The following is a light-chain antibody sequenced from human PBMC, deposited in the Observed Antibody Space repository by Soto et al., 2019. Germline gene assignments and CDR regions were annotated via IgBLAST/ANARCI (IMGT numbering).Light chain of an antibody. CDR2: SNN. Sequence: QSVLTQPPSASGTPGQRVTISCSGSSSNIGSNYVYWYQQVPGTAPKLLMYSNNQRPSGVPDRFSGSKSGTSASLAISGLRSEDEADYYCSAWDGSLSGVVLGGGTQLTVL. J-gene: IGLJ2*01. CDR1: SSNIGSNY. CDR3: SAWDGSLSGVV. V-gene: IGLV1-47*02.